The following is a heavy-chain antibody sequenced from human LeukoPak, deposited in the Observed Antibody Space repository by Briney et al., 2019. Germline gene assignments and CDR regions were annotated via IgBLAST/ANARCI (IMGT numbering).Heavy chain of an antibody. CDR3: ARDTVVTDWGRGFDP. Sequence: SETLSLTCTVSGGSISSYYWSWIRQPPGTGLEWIGYIYYSGSTNYNPSLKSRVTISVDTSKNQFSLKLSSVTAADTAVYYCARDTVVTDWGRGFDPWGQGTLVTVSS. D-gene: IGHD4-23*01. J-gene: IGHJ5*02. CDR1: GGSISSYY. V-gene: IGHV4-59*01. CDR2: IYYSGST.